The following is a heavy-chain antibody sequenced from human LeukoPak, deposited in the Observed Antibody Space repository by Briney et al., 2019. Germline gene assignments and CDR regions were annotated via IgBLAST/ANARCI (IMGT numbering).Heavy chain of an antibody. D-gene: IGHD3-22*01. Sequence: GGSLRLSCAASGFTFSKYAMTWVRQAPGKGLEWVSGISVSGGSTNYADSVKGRFTISRDNAKNSLYLQMDSLRAEDTAVYYCARGYDSSGYFPDYWGQGTLVTVSS. CDR2: ISVSGGST. CDR3: ARGYDSSGYFPDY. V-gene: IGHV3-23*01. J-gene: IGHJ4*02. CDR1: GFTFSKYA.